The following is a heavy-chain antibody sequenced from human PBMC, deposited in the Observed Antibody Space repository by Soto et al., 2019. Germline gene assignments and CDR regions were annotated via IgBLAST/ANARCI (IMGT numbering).Heavy chain of an antibody. CDR2: INAGNGNT. Sequence: ASVKVSCKASGYTFTSYAMHWVRQAPGQRLEWMGWINAGNGNTKYSQKFQGRVTITRDTSASTAYMELSSLRSEDTAVYYCARDISTPRNSSGWYNGYWGQGTLVTVSS. D-gene: IGHD6-19*01. CDR1: GYTFTSYA. V-gene: IGHV1-3*01. CDR3: ARDISTPRNSSGWYNGY. J-gene: IGHJ4*02.